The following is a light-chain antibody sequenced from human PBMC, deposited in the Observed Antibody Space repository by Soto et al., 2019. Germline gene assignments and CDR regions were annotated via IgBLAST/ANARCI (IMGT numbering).Light chain of an antibody. CDR1: SSNIGGNS. V-gene: IGLV1-51*01. CDR3: GSWDSSRTAYV. CDR2: DDD. Sequence: SVLTQRPSVTAAPGERVTISCYGSSSNIGGNSVSWYQQLPGTAPKLLIYDDDKRPSGIPDGFSGTKSGTSATLGITRFQTGDEADYYCGSWDSSRTAYVFGTGTKV. J-gene: IGLJ1*01.